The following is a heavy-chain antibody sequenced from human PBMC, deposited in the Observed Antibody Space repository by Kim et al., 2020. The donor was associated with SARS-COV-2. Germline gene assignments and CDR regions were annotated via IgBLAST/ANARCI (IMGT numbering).Heavy chain of an antibody. D-gene: IGHD2-15*01. CDR3: ARDLYCSGGSCGGLEY. CDR1: GFSFSNYA. V-gene: IGHV3-30*04. J-gene: IGHJ4*02. Sequence: GGSLRLSCATSGFSFSNYAMRWVRQAPGKGLEWVAVISYDGSNKYYADSVKGRLTISRDNSKNTLYLQMNSLRAEDTAVYYCARDLYCSGGSCGGLEYWGQGTLVTVSS. CDR2: ISYDGSNK.